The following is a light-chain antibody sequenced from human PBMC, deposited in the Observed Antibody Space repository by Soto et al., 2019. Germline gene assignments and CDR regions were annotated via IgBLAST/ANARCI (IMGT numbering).Light chain of an antibody. V-gene: IGKV3-15*01. CDR2: DAS. J-gene: IGKJ4*01. CDR1: QSVSSN. Sequence: EIVMTQSPATLSVSPGERATLSCRASQSVSSNLAWYQQKPGQAPRLLIYDASTRATGIPARFSGSGSGTEFTLTISSLQSEDFAVYYCQQYNNAEVTFGGGTKVEIK. CDR3: QQYNNAEVT.